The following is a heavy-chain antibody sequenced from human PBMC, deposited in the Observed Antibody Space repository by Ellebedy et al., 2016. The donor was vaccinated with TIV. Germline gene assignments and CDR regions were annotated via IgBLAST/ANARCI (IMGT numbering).Heavy chain of an antibody. CDR3: ARRFAYFDY. J-gene: IGHJ4*02. D-gene: IGHD3-16*01. CDR1: GGSISSYY. V-gene: IGHV4-59*01. CDR2: IYYSGST. Sequence: SATLSLTXTVSGGSISSYYWSWIRQPPGKGLEWIGYIYYSGSTNYNPSLKSRVTISVDTSKNQFSLKLSSVTAADTAVYYCARRFAYFDYWGQGTLVTVSS.